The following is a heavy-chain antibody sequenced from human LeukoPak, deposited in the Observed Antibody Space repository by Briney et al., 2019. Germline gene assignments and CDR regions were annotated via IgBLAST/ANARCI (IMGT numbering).Heavy chain of an antibody. CDR2: ISYDGSNK. V-gene: IGHV3-30*04. J-gene: IGHJ3*02. D-gene: IGHD3-22*01. Sequence: GGSLRLSCAASGFTFSSYAMHWVRQAPGKGLEWVAVISYDGSNKYYADSVKGRFTISRDNSKNTLYLQMNSLRAGDTAVYYCARSQFLYYDRFGAFDIWGQGTMVTVSS. CDR3: ARSQFLYYDRFGAFDI. CDR1: GFTFSSYA.